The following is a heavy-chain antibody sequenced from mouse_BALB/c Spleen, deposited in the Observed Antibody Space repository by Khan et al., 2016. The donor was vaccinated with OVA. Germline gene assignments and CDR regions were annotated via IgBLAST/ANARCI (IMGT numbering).Heavy chain of an antibody. V-gene: IGHV9-3-1*01. CDR2: INTYTGEP. Sequence: QIQLVQSGPELKKPGETVKISCKASGYTFTKFGMNWVKQAPGKGLEWMGWINTYTGEPTYADDFKGRFVFSMETSASIAYLQINNLKDEDTATYYCERPPYFSYTMAYWGQGTSVTVSS. CDR1: GYTFTKFG. CDR3: ERPPYFSYTMAY. D-gene: IGHD2-10*01. J-gene: IGHJ4*01.